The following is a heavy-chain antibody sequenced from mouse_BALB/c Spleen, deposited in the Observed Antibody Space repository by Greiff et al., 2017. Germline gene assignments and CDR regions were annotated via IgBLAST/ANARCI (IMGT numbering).Heavy chain of an antibody. Sequence: EVQLQQSGAELVKPGASVKLSCTASGFNIKDTYMHWVKQRPEQGLEWIGRIDPANGNTKYDPKFQGKATITADTSSNTAYLQLSSLTSEDTAVYYCASTDDYYAMDYWGQGTSVTVSS. CDR3: ASTDDYYAMDY. J-gene: IGHJ4*01. V-gene: IGHV14-3*02. CDR2: IDPANGNT. CDR1: GFNIKDTY.